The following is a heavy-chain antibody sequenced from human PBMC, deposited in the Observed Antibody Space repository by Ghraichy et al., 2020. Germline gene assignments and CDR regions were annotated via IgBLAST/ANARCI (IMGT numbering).Heavy chain of an antibody. CDR2: INQDGSEK. CDR3: ARGGFNYGF. J-gene: IGHJ4*02. D-gene: IGHD5-18*01. V-gene: IGHV3-7*03. CDR1: GFPFSTNW. Sequence: SCAASGFPFSTNWMSWVRQAPGKGLEWVANINQDGSEKFFVDSVKGRFTISRDNAKNSLYLQMNSLRAEDTAVYYCARGGFNYGFWGQGALVTVSS.